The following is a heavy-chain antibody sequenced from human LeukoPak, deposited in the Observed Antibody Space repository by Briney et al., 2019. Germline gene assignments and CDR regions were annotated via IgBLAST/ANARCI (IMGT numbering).Heavy chain of an antibody. Sequence: GGSLTLSCAASGFTFSSYDMHWLRQATPNGLEWVSANGTAGDTYYPGSVKGRFTISRENAKNSLYLQMNSLRAGDTAVYYCARGGSDYGGNLYYFDYWGQGTLVTVSS. CDR2: NGTAGDT. V-gene: IGHV3-13*04. J-gene: IGHJ4*02. CDR3: ARGGSDYGGNLYYFDY. CDR1: GFTFSSYD. D-gene: IGHD4-23*01.